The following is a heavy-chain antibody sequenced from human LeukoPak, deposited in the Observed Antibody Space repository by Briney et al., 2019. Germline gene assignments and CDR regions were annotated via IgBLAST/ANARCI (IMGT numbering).Heavy chain of an antibody. CDR3: ARGVPYGPSYEFFDY. J-gene: IGHJ4*02. CDR2: IYYSGST. V-gene: IGHV4-59*01. Sequence: SETLSPTCTVSGGSISRYYWSWIRQPPGKGLEWIGYIYYSGSTNYNPSLKSRVTISLHTSKNQFSLKLNSVTAADTAVYYCARGVPYGPSYEFFDYWGQGTLVTVSS. CDR1: GGSISRYY. D-gene: IGHD3-10*01.